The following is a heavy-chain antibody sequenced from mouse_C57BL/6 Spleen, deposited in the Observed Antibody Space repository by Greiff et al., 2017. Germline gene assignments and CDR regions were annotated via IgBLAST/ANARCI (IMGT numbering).Heavy chain of an antibody. CDR1: GYTFTSYG. V-gene: IGHV1-81*01. Sequence: VQLQQSGAELARPGASVKLSCKASGYTFTSYGISWVKQRTGQGLEWIGEIYPRSGNTYYNEKFKGKATLTADKSSSTAYMELRSLTSEDSAVYFCARYEGAYYYDYWGQGTTLTVSS. CDR3: ARYEGAYYYDY. J-gene: IGHJ2*01. CDR2: IYPRSGNT. D-gene: IGHD2-12*01.